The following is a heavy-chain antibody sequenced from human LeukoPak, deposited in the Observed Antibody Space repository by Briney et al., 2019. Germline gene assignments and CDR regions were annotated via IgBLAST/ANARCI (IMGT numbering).Heavy chain of an antibody. CDR1: GFTFSTFA. D-gene: IGHD5-18*01. CDR3: GRDGVDTNDY. J-gene: IGHJ4*02. Sequence: GGSLRLSCAASGFTFSTFAMRWVRQAPEKGLEYVSGINTDGGTTFYANSVKGRFTISRDNPKNTLYLQMGSLRAEDTAVYYCGRDGVDTNDYWGQGPVVPVSS. CDR2: INTDGGTT. V-gene: IGHV3-64*01.